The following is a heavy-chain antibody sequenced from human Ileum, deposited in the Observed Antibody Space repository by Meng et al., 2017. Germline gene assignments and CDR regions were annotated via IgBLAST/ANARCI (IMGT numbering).Heavy chain of an antibody. CDR1: GFTFSRSA. V-gene: IGHV3-73*01. J-gene: IGHJ6*02. CDR3: TSTFGVADTLYYYYYGMDV. CDR2: IRSKANSYAT. D-gene: IGHD3-3*01. Sequence: GESLKISCAASGFTFSRSAMHWVRQASGKGLEWVGRIRSKANSYATAYAASVKGRFTISRDDSKNTAYLQMNSLKTEDTAVYYCTSTFGVADTLYYYYYGMDVWGQGTTVTVSS.